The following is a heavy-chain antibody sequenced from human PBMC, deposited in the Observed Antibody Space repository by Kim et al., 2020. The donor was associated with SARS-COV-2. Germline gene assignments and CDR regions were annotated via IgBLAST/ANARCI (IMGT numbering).Heavy chain of an antibody. CDR2: IYYSGST. Sequence: SETLSLTCTVSGGSVSSGSYYWSWIRQPPGKGLEWIGYIYYSGSTNYNPSLKSRVTISVDTSKNQFSLKLSSVTAADTAVYYCARSSRQSLFDYWDQGTLVTVSS. CDR3: ARSSRQSLFDY. J-gene: IGHJ4*02. CDR1: GGSVSSGSYY. V-gene: IGHV4-61*01. D-gene: IGHD6-25*01.